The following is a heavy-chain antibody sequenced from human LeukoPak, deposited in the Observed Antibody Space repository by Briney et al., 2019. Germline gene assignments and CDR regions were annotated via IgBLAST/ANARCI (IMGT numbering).Heavy chain of an antibody. J-gene: IGHJ6*03. CDR1: GYTLTSYY. V-gene: IGHV1-46*01. Sequence: ASVKVSCKASGYTLTSYYMHWVRQAPGQGLEWMGIINPSGGSTSYAQKFQGRVTMTRDTSTSTVYMELSSLRSEDTAVYYCARDWRFGECSSPSYYYYYYMDVWGKGTTVTVSS. CDR2: INPSGGST. CDR3: ARDWRFGECSSPSYYYYYYMDV. D-gene: IGHD3-10*01.